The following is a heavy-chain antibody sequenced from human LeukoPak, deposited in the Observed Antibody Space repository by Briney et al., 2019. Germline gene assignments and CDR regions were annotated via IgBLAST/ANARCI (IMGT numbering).Heavy chain of an antibody. CDR1: GFTFSSYA. V-gene: IGHV3-30*04. Sequence: PARSLRLSCAASGFTFSSYAMHWVRQAPGKGLEWVAVISYDGSNKYYAYSGKGRITISRDNSKNTMYLQMNSLRAEDTAVYYCARGGFLDDYGDYGGIGTSKGYFQNWGQGNLVTVSS. CDR3: ARGGFLDDYGDYGGIGTSKGYFQN. CDR2: ISYDGSNK. D-gene: IGHD4-17*01. J-gene: IGHJ1*01.